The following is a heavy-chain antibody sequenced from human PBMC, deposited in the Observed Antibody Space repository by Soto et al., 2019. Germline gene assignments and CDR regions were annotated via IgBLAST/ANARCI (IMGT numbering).Heavy chain of an antibody. CDR3: ARDRADGLRSFDWLCLDY. J-gene: IGHJ4*02. V-gene: IGHV3-30-3*01. CDR1: GFTFNTFA. D-gene: IGHD3-9*01. CDR2: ISYDGSHK. Sequence: GGFLRLSCATSGFTFNTFAMHWVRQAPGKGLEWLAVISYDGSHKYYADSVKGRIIISRDNSKNTLYLQMKALRGEDTAVYYCARDRADGLRSFDWLCLDYWGQGTLVTVS.